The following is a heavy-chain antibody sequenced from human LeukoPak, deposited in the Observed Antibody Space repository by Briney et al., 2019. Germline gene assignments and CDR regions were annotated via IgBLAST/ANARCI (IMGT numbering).Heavy chain of an antibody. CDR3: ARGGHWNDVIDY. CDR2: IYYSGST. J-gene: IGHJ4*02. D-gene: IGHD1-1*01. Sequence: SETLSLTCTVSGGSISSYYWSWLRQPPGKGLEWIGYIYYSGSTNYNPSLKSRVTISVDTSKNQFSLKLSSVTAADTAVYYCARGGHWNDVIDYWGQGTLVTVSS. CDR1: GGSISSYY. V-gene: IGHV4-59*01.